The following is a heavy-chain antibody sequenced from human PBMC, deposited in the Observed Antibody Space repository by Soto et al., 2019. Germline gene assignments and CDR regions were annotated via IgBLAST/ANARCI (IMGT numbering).Heavy chain of an antibody. CDR1: RYTLTLFD. D-gene: IGHD2-2*01. V-gene: IGHV1-8*01. CDR2: MNPNSGNT. CDR3: ARYYRAKDIVVVPAPLGYMDV. Sequence: GASVQVSFQGSRYTLTLFDINWVGQAPGKGVEGVGWMNPNSGNTGYAQKFQGRVTMTRNTSISTAYMELSSLRSEDTAVYYCARYYRAKDIVVVPAPLGYMDVWGKGTTVTVSS. J-gene: IGHJ6*03.